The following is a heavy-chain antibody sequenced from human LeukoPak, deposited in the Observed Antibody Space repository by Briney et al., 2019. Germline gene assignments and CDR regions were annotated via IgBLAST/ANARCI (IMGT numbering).Heavy chain of an antibody. CDR3: AQDHLPGIVVADRDY. V-gene: IGHV3-23*01. J-gene: IGHJ4*02. Sequence: PGGSLRLSCAASGFIFSRYGMSWVRQAPGKGLEWVSAISGSGGTTYYTDSVKGRFTISRDNSKNTLYLQINGLRAEDTAIYYCAQDHLPGIVVADRDYWGQGTLVTASS. CDR2: ISGSGGTT. CDR1: GFIFSRYG. D-gene: IGHD6-19*01.